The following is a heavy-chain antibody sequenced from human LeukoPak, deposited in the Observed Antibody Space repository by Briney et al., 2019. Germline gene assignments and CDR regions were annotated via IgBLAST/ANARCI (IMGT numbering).Heavy chain of an antibody. CDR3: ARGRSPYYFDY. J-gene: IGHJ4*02. CDR2: IYHSGST. V-gene: IGHV4-30-2*01. CDR1: GGSISSGGYY. Sequence: SETLSLTCTVSGGSISSGGYYWSWIRQPPGKGLEWIGYIYHSGSTYYNPSLKSRVTISVDRSKNQFSLKLSSVTAADTAVYYCARGRSPYYFDYWGQGTLVTVSS.